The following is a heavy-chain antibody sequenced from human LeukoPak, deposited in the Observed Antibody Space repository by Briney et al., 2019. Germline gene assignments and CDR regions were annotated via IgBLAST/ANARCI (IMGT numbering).Heavy chain of an antibody. CDR1: GGSISSYY. CDR3: ASIPYCGGDCYSDAFDI. D-gene: IGHD2-21*02. V-gene: IGHV4-59*08. CDR2: IYYSGST. Sequence: SGTLSLTCTVSGGSISSYYWSWIRQPPGKGLEWIGYIYYSGSTNYNSSLKSRVTISVDTSKNQFSLKLSSVTAADTAVYYCASIPYCGGDCYSDAFDIWGQGTMVTVSS. J-gene: IGHJ3*02.